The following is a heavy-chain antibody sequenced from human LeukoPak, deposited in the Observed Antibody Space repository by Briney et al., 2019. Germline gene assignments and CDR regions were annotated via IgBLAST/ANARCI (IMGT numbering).Heavy chain of an antibody. V-gene: IGHV4-59*01. CDR3: ARNPLDYYGSGSYYIGAFDI. CDR2: IYYSGST. CDR1: SGSISSYY. J-gene: IGHJ3*02. D-gene: IGHD3-10*01. Sequence: SETLSLTCTVSSGSISSYYWSWIRQPPGKGLEWIGYIYYSGSTNYNPSLKSRVTISVDTSKNQFSLKLSSVTAADTAVYYCARNPLDYYGSGSYYIGAFDIWGQGTMVTVSS.